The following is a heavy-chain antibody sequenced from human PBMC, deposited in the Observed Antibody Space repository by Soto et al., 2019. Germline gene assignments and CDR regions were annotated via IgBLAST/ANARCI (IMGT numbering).Heavy chain of an antibody. V-gene: IGHV4-30-2*01. J-gene: IGHJ5*02. CDR1: GGSTSSGGYS. CDR3: ARRDYGDGRGFDP. CDR2: IYHSGST. D-gene: IGHD4-17*01. Sequence: SETLSLTCAVSGGSTSSGGYSWSWIRQPPGKGLEWIGYIYHSGSTYYNPSLKSRVTISVDKSKNQFSLKLSSVTAADTAVYYCARRDYGDGRGFDPWGQGTLVTVSS.